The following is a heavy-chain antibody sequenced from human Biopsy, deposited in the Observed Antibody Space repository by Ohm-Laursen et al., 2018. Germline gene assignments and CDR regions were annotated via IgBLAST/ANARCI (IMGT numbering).Heavy chain of an antibody. CDR1: LFTLDDHP. CDR2: ISWSRDKL. V-gene: IGHV3-9*01. Sequence: SLRLSFSDALFTLDDHPLHWVRQPPGRGLEWVSGISWSRDKLGYADSVKGRFTISRDNAKNYLYLQMNSLRAEETAFYYCTKDQDYGEYGMDVWGQGTTVTVS. J-gene: IGHJ6*02. CDR3: TKDQDYGEYGMDV. D-gene: IGHD4-17*01.